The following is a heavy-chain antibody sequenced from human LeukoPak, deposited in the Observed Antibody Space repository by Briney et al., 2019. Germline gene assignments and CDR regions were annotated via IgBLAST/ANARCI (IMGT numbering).Heavy chain of an antibody. V-gene: IGHV3-53*01. Sequence: GGSLRPSCAASGFTFSSYGMHWVRQAPGKGLEWVSVIYGGGSTYYADSVKGRFTISRDIPKNTLYLQMNSLRVEDTAVYYCASWPGGWYGEDSWGQGTLVTVSS. CDR3: ASWPGGWYGEDS. CDR1: GFTFSSYG. J-gene: IGHJ4*02. CDR2: IYGGGST. D-gene: IGHD6-19*01.